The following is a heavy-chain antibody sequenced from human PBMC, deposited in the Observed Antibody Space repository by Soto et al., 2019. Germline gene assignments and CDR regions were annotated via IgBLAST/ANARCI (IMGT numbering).Heavy chain of an antibody. D-gene: IGHD6-19*01. V-gene: IGHV3-48*01. CDR3: ARELGFVAVARMDV. CDR2: IRSGSSGI. J-gene: IGHJ6*02. Sequence: EVQLVESGGGLVQPGGSLRLSCTASGVTFSSHSMVWVRQAPGKGLEWVSDIRSGSSGIYYADSVKGRFTTSRDNAKKSTYLQMNSLRVEEAGVYYCARELGFVAVARMDVWGQGTTVTVSS. CDR1: GVTFSSHS.